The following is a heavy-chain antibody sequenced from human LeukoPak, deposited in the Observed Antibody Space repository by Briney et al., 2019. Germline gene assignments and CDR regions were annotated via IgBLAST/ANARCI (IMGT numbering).Heavy chain of an antibody. J-gene: IGHJ4*02. CDR3: ARDLHCSSTSCYVGGLDY. V-gene: IGHV3-21*01. Sequence: GGSLRLSSAPSVFTFSSYSMNWVCQALGEGLEWGSSISSSSSYIYYADSEKGRFTISRDNAKNSLYLQMNSLRAEDTAVYYCARDLHCSSTSCYVGGLDYWGQGTLVTVSS. D-gene: IGHD2-2*01. CDR2: ISSSSSYI. CDR1: VFTFSSYS.